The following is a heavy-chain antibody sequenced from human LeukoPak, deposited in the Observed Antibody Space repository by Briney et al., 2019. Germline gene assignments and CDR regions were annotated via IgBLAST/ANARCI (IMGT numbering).Heavy chain of an antibody. CDR2: ISGSGGST. D-gene: IGHD6-13*01. J-gene: IGHJ4*02. V-gene: IGHV3-23*01. CDR1: GFTFSSYA. Sequence: GGSLRLSCAASGFTFSSYAMSWVRQAPGKGLEWVSSISGSGGSTYYADSVKGRFTISRDNSKNTLYLQMNSLRAEDTAVYYCAKERRENSSWYGEFFDYWGQGTLVTVSS. CDR3: AKERRENSSWYGEFFDY.